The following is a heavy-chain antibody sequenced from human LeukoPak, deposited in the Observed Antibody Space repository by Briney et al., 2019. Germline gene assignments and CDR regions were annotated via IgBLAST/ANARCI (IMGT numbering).Heavy chain of an antibody. J-gene: IGHJ4*02. CDR2: IIPIFGTA. Sequence: SVKVSCKASGGTFSSYAISWVRQAPGQGLEWMGGIIPIFGTASYAQKFQGRVTITTDESTSTAYMELSSLRSEDTAVYYCARGPVTGIAARPVHNFDYWGQGTLVTVSS. CDR1: GGTFSSYA. V-gene: IGHV1-69*05. CDR3: ARGPVTGIAARPVHNFDY. D-gene: IGHD6-6*01.